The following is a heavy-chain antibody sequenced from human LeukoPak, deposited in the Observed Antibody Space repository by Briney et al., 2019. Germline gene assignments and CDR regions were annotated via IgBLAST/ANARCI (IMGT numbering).Heavy chain of an antibody. CDR1: GGSISGYY. V-gene: IGHV4-59*08. Sequence: SETLSLTCTVAGGSISGYYWTWIRQLPGKGLEWIGYIYNSGITNYNPSLKSRVTVSVDTSKNQFSLRLTSVTAADTAVYYCARSVPALDYLFDSWGHGTLVTVSS. CDR3: ARSVPALDYLFDS. J-gene: IGHJ5*01. D-gene: IGHD4-11*01. CDR2: IYNSGIT.